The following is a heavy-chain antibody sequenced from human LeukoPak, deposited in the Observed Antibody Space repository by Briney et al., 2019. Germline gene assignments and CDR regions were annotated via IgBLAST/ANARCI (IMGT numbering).Heavy chain of an antibody. CDR3: ARDNGDFRSIYYYMDV. Sequence: SETLSLTCTVSGGSINSGDSYWSWIRQRPGEGPEWIGCTYYSWSTYYNPSLKSRITLSLDTSKNQFSLRLSSVTAADTAVYYCARDNGDFRSIYYYMDVWGKGTTVTVSS. CDR1: GGSINSGDSY. CDR2: TYYSWST. V-gene: IGHV4-31*03. D-gene: IGHD2-8*01. J-gene: IGHJ6*03.